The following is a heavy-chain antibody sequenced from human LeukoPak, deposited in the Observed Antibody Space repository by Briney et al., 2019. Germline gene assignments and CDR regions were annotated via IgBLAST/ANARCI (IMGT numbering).Heavy chain of an antibody. V-gene: IGHV1-46*01. CDR1: GYTFTSYY. J-gene: IGHJ4*02. CDR2: INPSGGST. Sequence: ASVTVSCKASGYTFTSYYMHWVRQAPGQGVERMGIINPSGGSTSYAQKFQGRVTMTRDTSTSTVYMELSSLRSEDTAVYYCASPGEKDYYFDYWGQGTLVTVSA. CDR3: ASPGEKDYYFDY. D-gene: IGHD3-16*01.